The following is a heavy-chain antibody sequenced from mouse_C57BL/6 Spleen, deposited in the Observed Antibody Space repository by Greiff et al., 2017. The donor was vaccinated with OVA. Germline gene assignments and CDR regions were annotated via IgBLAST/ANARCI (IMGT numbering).Heavy chain of an antibody. J-gene: IGHJ3*01. V-gene: IGHV1-80*01. CDR1: GYAFSSYW. D-gene: IGHD3-2*02. Sequence: VQLQQSGAELVKPGASVKISCKASGYAFSSYWMNWVKQRPGKGLEWIGQIYPGDGDTNYNGKFKGKATLTADKSSSTAYMQLSSLTSEDSAVYFCARDGASSGYGFAYWGQGTLVTVSA. CDR2: IYPGDGDT. CDR3: ARDGASSGYGFAY.